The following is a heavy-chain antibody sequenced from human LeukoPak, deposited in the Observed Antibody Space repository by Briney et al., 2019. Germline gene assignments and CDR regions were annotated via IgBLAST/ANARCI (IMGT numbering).Heavy chain of an antibody. CDR3: ARGKQWLVLTGGYYFDY. CDR2: IYYTGST. J-gene: IGHJ4*02. V-gene: IGHV4-59*12. Sequence: SETLSLTCTVSGGSITSYYWSWIRQPPGKGLEWIGYIYYTGSTNYNPSLKSRVTISVDTSKNQFSLKLSSVTAADTAVYYCARGKQWLVLTGGYYFDYWGQGTLVTVSS. CDR1: GGSITSYY. D-gene: IGHD6-19*01.